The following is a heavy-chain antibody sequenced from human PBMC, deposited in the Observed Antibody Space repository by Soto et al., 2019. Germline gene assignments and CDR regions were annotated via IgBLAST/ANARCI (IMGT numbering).Heavy chain of an antibody. D-gene: IGHD3-3*01. J-gene: IGHJ3*02. CDR2: INPSGGST. Sequence: QVQLVQSGAEVKKPGASVKVSCKASGYTFTSYYMHWVRQAPGQGLEWMGIINPSGGSTSYAQKFQGKVTMTRVTATSTGYMELSSLRSEDTAVYYCARALYYDFWGGSTGSWDAFDIWGQGTMVTVSS. V-gene: IGHV1-46*03. CDR1: GYTFTSYY. CDR3: ARALYYDFWGGSTGSWDAFDI.